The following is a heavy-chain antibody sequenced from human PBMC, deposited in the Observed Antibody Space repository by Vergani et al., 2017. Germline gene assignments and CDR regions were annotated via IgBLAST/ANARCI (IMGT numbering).Heavy chain of an antibody. CDR1: GFSFSSYG. CDR2: IWYDGSKT. Sequence: QVQLVESGGGVVQPGRSLRLSCAASGFSFSSYGMHWVRQAPGKGLEWVAAIWYDGSKTYYADSVKGRFTISRDNSKNTLYLQMNSLRAEDTAVYYCAKDGYYGSGSHGVGGGMDVWGQGTTVTVSS. D-gene: IGHD3-10*01. V-gene: IGHV3-33*06. CDR3: AKDGYYGSGSHGVGGGMDV. J-gene: IGHJ6*02.